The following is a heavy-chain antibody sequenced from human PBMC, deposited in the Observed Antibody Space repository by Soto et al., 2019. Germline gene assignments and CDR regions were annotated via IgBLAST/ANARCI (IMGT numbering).Heavy chain of an antibody. Sequence: EVQLLESGGGFVQPGGSLRLSCAASGFTFSSYAMSWVRLAPGKGLEWVSTVNTGGSSTFYADSVKGRFTISRDNSNNTLFLQMNSLRAEDTAIYSCKKVGYGGNSAPNSCMDVW. D-gene: IGHD4-17*01. CDR1: GFTFSSYA. V-gene: IGHV3-23*01. CDR3: KKVGYGGNSAPNSCMDV. J-gene: IGHJ6*01. CDR2: VNTGGSST.